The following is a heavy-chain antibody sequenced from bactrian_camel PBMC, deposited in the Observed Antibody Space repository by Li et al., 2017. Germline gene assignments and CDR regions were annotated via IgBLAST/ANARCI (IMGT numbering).Heavy chain of an antibody. D-gene: IGHD6*01. CDR3: AAETAAWKCVMVVAGTWARVADFAY. CDR2: ARTYSDTT. V-gene: IGHV3-2*01. Sequence: HVQLVESGGGTVQAGESLRLSCEASGYTYTSACIGWFRQAPGKEREEVGIARTYSDTTSYGDSVKGRFTVSRDNAKNTLYLQLTDLKPEDTAMYYCAAETAAWKCVMVVAGTWARVADFAYRGQGTQVTVS. CDR1: GYTYTSAC. J-gene: IGHJ6*01.